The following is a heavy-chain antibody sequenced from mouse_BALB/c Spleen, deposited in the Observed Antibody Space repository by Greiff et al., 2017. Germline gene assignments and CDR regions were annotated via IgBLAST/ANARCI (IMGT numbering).Heavy chain of an antibody. Sequence: VQVVESGAELMKPGASVKISCKATGYTFSSYWIEWVKQRPGHGLEWIGEILPGSGSTNYNEKFKGKATFTADTSSNTAYMQLSSLTSEDSAVYYCARKEFITTVVATDYFDYWGQGTTLTVSS. V-gene: IGHV1-9*01. CDR3: ARKEFITTVVATDYFDY. J-gene: IGHJ2*01. CDR2: ILPGSGST. CDR1: GYTFSSYW. D-gene: IGHD1-1*01.